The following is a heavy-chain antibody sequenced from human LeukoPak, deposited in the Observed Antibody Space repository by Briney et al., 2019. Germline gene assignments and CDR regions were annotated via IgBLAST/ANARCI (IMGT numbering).Heavy chain of an antibody. CDR2: IIPIFGTA. CDR1: GGTFSSYA. V-gene: IGHV1-69*13. J-gene: IGHJ6*02. Sequence: SVKVSCKASGGTFSSYAISWVRQAPGQGLEWMGGIIPIFGTANYAQKFQGRVTITADESTSTAYMELSSPRSEDTAVYYCARARIAVAGEPLSLDYYYGMDVWGQGTTVTVSS. D-gene: IGHD6-19*01. CDR3: ARARIAVAGEPLSLDYYYGMDV.